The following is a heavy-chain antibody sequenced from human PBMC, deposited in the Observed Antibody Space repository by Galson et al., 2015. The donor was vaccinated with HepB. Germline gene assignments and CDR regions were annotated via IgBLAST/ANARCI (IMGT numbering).Heavy chain of an antibody. J-gene: IGHJ4*02. CDR1: GFTFGDYA. CDR3: TRERIAVAAPRDY. V-gene: IGHV3-49*03. D-gene: IGHD6-19*01. Sequence: SLRLSCAASGFTFGDYAMSWFRQAPGKGLEWVGFIRSKAYGGTTEYAASVKGRFTISRDDSKSIAYLQMNSLKTEDTAVYYRTRERIAVAAPRDYWGQGTLVTVSS. CDR2: IRSKAYGGTT.